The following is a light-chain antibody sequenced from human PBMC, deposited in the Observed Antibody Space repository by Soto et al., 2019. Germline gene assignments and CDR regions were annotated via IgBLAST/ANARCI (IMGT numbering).Light chain of an antibody. V-gene: IGKV1-5*01. CDR2: DVS. Sequence: DIQMTQSPSTLSASVGERVTITCRASQSVSNWLAWYQHKPGKAPKLLIYDVSSLESGVPSRFSGSGSGTEFILTISSLQPDDVATYYCQQYDSYSWTFGQGTKVEVK. CDR3: QQYDSYSWT. J-gene: IGKJ1*01. CDR1: QSVSNW.